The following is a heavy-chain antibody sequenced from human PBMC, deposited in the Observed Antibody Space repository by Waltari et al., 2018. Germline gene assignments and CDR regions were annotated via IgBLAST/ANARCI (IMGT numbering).Heavy chain of an antibody. CDR3: ARDPRGDASFYYHMDV. J-gene: IGHJ6*03. Sequence: QGQLVESGGGVVQPGRSLRLSCEVSGFSFRTNPMHGVRQAPGKGLEWVAVVSFDENISYYADSVKGRFTISRDNSESTLYLQMNSLRAEDTAVYFCARDPRGDASFYYHMDVWGRGTTVTVSS. D-gene: IGHD2-2*01. CDR1: GFSFRTNP. V-gene: IGHV3-30-3*01. CDR2: VSFDENIS.